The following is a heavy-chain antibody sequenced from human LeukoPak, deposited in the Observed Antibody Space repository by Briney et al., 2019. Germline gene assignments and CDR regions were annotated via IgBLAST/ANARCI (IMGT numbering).Heavy chain of an antibody. CDR3: AKNPGYSSRPSWFDP. CDR1: GFTFSSYA. D-gene: IGHD6-13*01. V-gene: IGHV3-23*01. Sequence: QPGGSLRLSCAASGFTFSSYAMSWVRQAPGKGLEWVLAISGSGGSTYYADSVKGRFTISRDNSKNTLYLQMNSLRAEDTAVYYCAKNPGYSSRPSWFDPWGQGTLVTVSS. CDR2: ISGSGGST. J-gene: IGHJ5*02.